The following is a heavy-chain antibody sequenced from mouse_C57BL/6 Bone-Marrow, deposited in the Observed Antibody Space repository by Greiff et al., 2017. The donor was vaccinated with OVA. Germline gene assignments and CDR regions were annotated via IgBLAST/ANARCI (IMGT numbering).Heavy chain of an antibody. CDR1: GYTFTSYG. CDR3: ARIRNSYFDY. V-gene: IGHV1-81*01. Sequence: QVQLQQSGAELARPGASVKLSCKASGYTFTSYGISWVKQRTGQGLEWIGEIYPRSGNTYYNEKFKGKATLTAVKSSSTAYMELRSLTSDDTAVYFCARIRNSYFDYWGQGTTLTFAS. J-gene: IGHJ2*01. CDR2: IYPRSGNT.